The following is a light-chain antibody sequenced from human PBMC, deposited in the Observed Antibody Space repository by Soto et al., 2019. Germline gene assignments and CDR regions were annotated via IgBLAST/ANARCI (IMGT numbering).Light chain of an antibody. V-gene: IGLV2-14*01. CDR2: EVS. J-gene: IGLJ3*02. CDR1: SSDVGYDNY. CDR3: TSHTASSTWV. Sequence: QSVLTQPASVSGSPGQSITISCTGTSSDVGYDNYVSWFQQHPGKAPKLMIYEVSRRPSGVSNRFSGSKSANTASLIISGLQAEDEADYYCTSHTASSTWVFGGGTKLTVL.